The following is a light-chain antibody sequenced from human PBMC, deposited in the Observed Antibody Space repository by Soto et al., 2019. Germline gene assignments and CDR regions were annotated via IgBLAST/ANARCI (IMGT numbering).Light chain of an antibody. Sequence: QMTQSPSYVSASVGHPAPITCRASQGITSWLAWYQQKPGKAPKRLIYGASSLQNGVPSSFSGRGSGTDFTLTISSLQPEDFATYYCQQTNNFPLTFGGGTKVDIK. CDR2: GAS. CDR3: QQTNNFPLT. V-gene: IGKV1-12*01. CDR1: QGITSW. J-gene: IGKJ4*01.